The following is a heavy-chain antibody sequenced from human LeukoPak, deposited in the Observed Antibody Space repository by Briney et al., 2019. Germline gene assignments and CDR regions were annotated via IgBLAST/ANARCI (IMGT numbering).Heavy chain of an antibody. CDR3: AREGYSSGWYNQDYYYYYGMDV. Sequence: SVKVSCKASGGTFSSYAISWVRQAPGQGLEWMGGIIPIFGTANYAQKFQGRVTITADESTSTAYMELSSLRSEDTAVYYCAREGYSSGWYNQDYYYYYGMDVWGQGTTVTVSS. CDR2: IIPIFGTA. J-gene: IGHJ6*02. V-gene: IGHV1-69*01. CDR1: GGTFSSYA. D-gene: IGHD6-19*01.